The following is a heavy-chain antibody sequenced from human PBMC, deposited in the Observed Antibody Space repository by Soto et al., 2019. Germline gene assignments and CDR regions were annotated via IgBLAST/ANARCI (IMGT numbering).Heavy chain of an antibody. Sequence: QLHLVQSGAVVKKPGASVTVSCSASGYPVTAYYMHWVRQAPGRGLEWMGGINPATGAAKYTQTFQGRVTMTRDASTSTVFMEPSGLTSKDTAVFYGARGGGVGVAGSAAFDMWGQGTLVTVSS. CDR3: ARGGGVGVAGSAAFDM. V-gene: IGHV1-2*02. CDR1: GYPVTAYY. D-gene: IGHD3-3*01. J-gene: IGHJ3*02. CDR2: INPATGAA.